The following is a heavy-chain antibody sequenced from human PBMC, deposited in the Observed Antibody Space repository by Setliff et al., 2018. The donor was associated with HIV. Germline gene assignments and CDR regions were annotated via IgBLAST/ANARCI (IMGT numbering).Heavy chain of an antibody. V-gene: IGHV4-4*02. D-gene: IGHD6-6*01. Sequence: KPSETLSLTCAVSGDSMNNNNWWSWIRLSPGKGLEWIGDISHTGNINYNPSLKSRVTISVDTSKNQFSLRLSSVTAADTAVYYCARGTKLVWGRWFDPWGQGTLVTVSS. CDR2: ISHTGNI. J-gene: IGHJ5*02. CDR1: GDSMNNNNW. CDR3: ARGTKLVWGRWFDP.